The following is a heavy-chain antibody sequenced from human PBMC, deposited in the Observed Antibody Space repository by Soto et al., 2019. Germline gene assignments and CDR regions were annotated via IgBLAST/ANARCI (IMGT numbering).Heavy chain of an antibody. CDR2: INHSGTT. CDR1: GGSFSGYY. Sequence: SETLSLTCAVYGGSFSGYYWSWIRQPPGKGLEWIGEINHSGTTNYNPSLKSRVTISVDTSKNQFSLKLSSVTAADTAVYYCARGRAYYDSSGYYPVPFDYWGQGTLVTVSS. V-gene: IGHV4-34*01. CDR3: ARGRAYYDSSGYYPVPFDY. J-gene: IGHJ4*02. D-gene: IGHD3-22*01.